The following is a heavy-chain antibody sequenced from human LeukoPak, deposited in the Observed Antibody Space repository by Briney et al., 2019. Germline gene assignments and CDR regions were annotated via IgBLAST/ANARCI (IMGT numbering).Heavy chain of an antibody. CDR3: ARALGGAKSDAFDI. CDR2: INSDGSSP. J-gene: IGHJ3*02. CDR1: GFTFSSHW. D-gene: IGHD3-16*01. V-gene: IGHV3-74*01. Sequence: GGSLRLSCAASGFTFSSHWMNWVRQAPGKGLVWVSRINSDGSSPSYADSVKGRITISRDNSKNTLYLQMNGLRAEDTAVYYCARALGGAKSDAFDIWGQGTMVTVSS.